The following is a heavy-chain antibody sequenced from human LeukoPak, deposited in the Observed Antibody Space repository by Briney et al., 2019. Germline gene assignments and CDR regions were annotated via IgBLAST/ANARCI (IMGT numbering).Heavy chain of an antibody. CDR1: GGSFSGYY. V-gene: IGHV4-34*01. CDR2: INHSGST. Sequence: PSETLSLTCAVYGGSFSGYYWSWIRQPPGKGLEWIGEINHSGSTNYNPSLKSRVTTSVDMSKNQFSLKLTSVTAADTAVYYCARGPNYYYGSGSYYLNWGQGTLVTVSS. J-gene: IGHJ4*02. D-gene: IGHD3-10*01. CDR3: ARGPNYYYGSGSYYLN.